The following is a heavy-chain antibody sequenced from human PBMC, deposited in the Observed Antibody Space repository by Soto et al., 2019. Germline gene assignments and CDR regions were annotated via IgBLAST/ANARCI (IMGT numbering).Heavy chain of an antibody. CDR3: ARGSGGPEADYYYYYGMDV. D-gene: IGHD3-16*01. J-gene: IGHJ6*02. CDR2: IYSGGST. V-gene: IGHV3-53*01. CDR1: GFTVSSNY. Sequence: GGSLRLSCAASGFTVSSNYMSWVRQAPGKGLEWVSVIYSGGSTYYADSVKGRFTISRDNSKNTLYLQMNSLRAEDTAVYYCARGSGGPEADYYYYYGMDVWGQGTTVTVSS.